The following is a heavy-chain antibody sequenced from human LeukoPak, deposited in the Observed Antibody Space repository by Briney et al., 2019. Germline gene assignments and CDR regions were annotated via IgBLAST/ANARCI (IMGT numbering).Heavy chain of an antibody. Sequence: KSSETLSLTCTVSGGSISSNYWSWIRQPAGKGLEWIGRIYTSENTNYNPSLKSRVTMSVDTSKNQFSLKLSSVTAADTAVYYCARWDSSGPPYCYYYMDVGGKGTTVTVSS. D-gene: IGHD3-22*01. J-gene: IGHJ6*03. CDR3: ARWDSSGPPYCYYYMDV. V-gene: IGHV4-4*07. CDR2: IYTSENT. CDR1: GGSISSNY.